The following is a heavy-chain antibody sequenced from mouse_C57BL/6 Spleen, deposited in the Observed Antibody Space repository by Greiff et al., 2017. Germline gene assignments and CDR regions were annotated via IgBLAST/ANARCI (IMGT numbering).Heavy chain of an antibody. CDR1: GSTFTSYW. V-gene: IGHV1-50*01. Sequence: QVQLQQPGAELVKPGASVKLSCKASGSTFTSYWMQWVKQRPGPGLEWIGEIDPSDSYTNYNQKFKGKATLTVDTSSSTAYMQLSSLTSEDSAVYYCATSGSSYSYWGQGTTLTVSS. CDR2: IDPSDSYT. J-gene: IGHJ2*01. CDR3: ATSGSSYSY. D-gene: IGHD1-1*01.